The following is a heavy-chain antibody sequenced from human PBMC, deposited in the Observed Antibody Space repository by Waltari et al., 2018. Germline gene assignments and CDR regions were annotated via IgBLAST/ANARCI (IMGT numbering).Heavy chain of an antibody. V-gene: IGHV4-39*01. J-gene: IGHJ3*01. Sequence: QLQLQESGPGLVKPSETLSLTCSVSGGSITTSPHYWGWIRQPPGQGLAWIGTISYNGATYTSPSLKSRVTMSRDTSKNQLSLTLASVTAADTAVYYCATYIGASIGTAAFDVWGQGTMVTVSS. CDR1: GGSITTSPHY. D-gene: IGHD5-12*01. CDR2: ISYNGAT. CDR3: ATYIGASIGTAAFDV.